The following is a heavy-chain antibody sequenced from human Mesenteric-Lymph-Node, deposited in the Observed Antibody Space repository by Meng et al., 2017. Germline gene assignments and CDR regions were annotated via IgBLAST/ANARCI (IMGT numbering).Heavy chain of an antibody. D-gene: IGHD3-9*01. Sequence: SETLSLTCTVSGGSISSSSYYWGWIRQPPGKGLEWIGSIYYSGSTYYNPSLKSRVTISVDTSKNQFSLKLSSVTAADTAVYYCARGRIDILTAYYYPSYYYGMDVWGQGTTVTVSS. J-gene: IGHJ6*02. CDR3: ARGRIDILTAYYYPSYYYGMDV. V-gene: IGHV4-39*07. CDR2: IYYSGST. CDR1: GGSISSSSYY.